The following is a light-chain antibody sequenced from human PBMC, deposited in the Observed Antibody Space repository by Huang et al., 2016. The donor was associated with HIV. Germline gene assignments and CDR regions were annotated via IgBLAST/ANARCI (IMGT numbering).Light chain of an antibody. J-gene: IGKJ1*01. V-gene: IGKV3-20*01. CDR1: QSVSSNY. CDR3: QHYGSSPTWT. Sequence: EIVLTQSPGTLSLSPGERATRSCRASQSVSSNYLAWYHQKPGQAPRLLIYYAASRATGIPDRCSGSGSGTDCSLTISRLEPEDFAVYYCQHYGSSPTWTFGPGTKVDIK. CDR2: YAA.